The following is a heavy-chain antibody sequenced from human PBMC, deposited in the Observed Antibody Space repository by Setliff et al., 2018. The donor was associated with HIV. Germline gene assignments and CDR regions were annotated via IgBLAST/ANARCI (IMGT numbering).Heavy chain of an antibody. CDR1: GFTFDDYA. Sequence: PGGSLRLSCAASGFTFDDYAMHWVRQAPGKGLEWVSGISWNRGSIGYADSVKGRFTISRDNAKNSLYYCATVPCEIGGHCGGDPPDYWGQGTLVTVSS. CDR3: PPDY. V-gene: IGHV3-9*01. CDR2: ISWNRGSI. J-gene: IGHJ4*02. D-gene: IGHD2-21*02.